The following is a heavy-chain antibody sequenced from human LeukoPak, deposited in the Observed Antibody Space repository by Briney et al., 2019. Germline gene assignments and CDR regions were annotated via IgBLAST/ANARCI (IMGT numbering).Heavy chain of an antibody. J-gene: IGHJ3*02. V-gene: IGHV3-53*01. Sequence: PGGSLRLSCAASGFTVSSNYMSWVRQAPGKGLEWVSVIYSGGSTYYADSVKGRFTISRDNSKNTLYLQMNSLRAEDTAVYYCATLEQRSRGSGAYGAFDIWGQGTMVTVSS. CDR1: GFTVSSNY. D-gene: IGHD6-19*01. CDR3: ATLEQRSRGSGAYGAFDI. CDR2: IYSGGST.